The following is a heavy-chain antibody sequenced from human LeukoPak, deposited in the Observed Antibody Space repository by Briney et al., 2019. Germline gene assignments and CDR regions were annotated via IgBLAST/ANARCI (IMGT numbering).Heavy chain of an antibody. J-gene: IGHJ4*02. D-gene: IGHD3-3*01. CDR2: IYYSGST. CDR3: ARVASSYDFWSGYSTTIFDY. V-gene: IGHV4-39*07. CDR1: GGSISSYY. Sequence: SETLSLTCTVSGGSISSYYWGWIRQPPGKGLEWIGSIYYSGSTYYNPSLKSRVTISVDTSKNQFSLKLSSVTAADTAVYYCARVASSYDFWSGYSTTIFDYWGQGTLVTVSS.